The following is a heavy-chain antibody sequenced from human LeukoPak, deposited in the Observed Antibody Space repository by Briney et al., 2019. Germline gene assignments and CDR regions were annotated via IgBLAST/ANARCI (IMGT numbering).Heavy chain of an antibody. V-gene: IGHV3-48*01. J-gene: IGHJ2*01. CDR3: AKVSDGDSPPHWYFDL. CDR1: GFTLSSYS. D-gene: IGHD4-17*01. Sequence: GGSLRLSCVASGFTLSSYSMNWVRQAPGKGLEWVSYISDTGSTIAYADSVKGRFTMSRDEAKNSLHLQMNSLRAEDTAVYYCAKVSDGDSPPHWYFDLWGRGTLVTVSS. CDR2: ISDTGSTI.